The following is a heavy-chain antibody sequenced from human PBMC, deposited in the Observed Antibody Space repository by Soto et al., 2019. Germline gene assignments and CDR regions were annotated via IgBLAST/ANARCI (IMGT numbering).Heavy chain of an antibody. V-gene: IGHV1-18*01. D-gene: IGHD4-17*01. J-gene: IGHJ3*02. CDR2: ISAYNGNT. Sequence: ASVKVSCKASGYTFTSYGISWVRQAPGQGLEWMGWISAYNGNTNYAQKLQGRVTMTTDTSTSTAYMELRSLRSDDTAVYYCARGIHYGDYVDAFDIWGQGTMVTVSS. CDR1: GYTFTSYG. CDR3: ARGIHYGDYVDAFDI.